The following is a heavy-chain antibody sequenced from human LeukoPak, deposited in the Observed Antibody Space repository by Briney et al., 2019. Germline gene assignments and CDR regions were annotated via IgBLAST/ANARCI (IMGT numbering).Heavy chain of an antibody. CDR3: AREARDHNDGSGYYNDY. D-gene: IGHD3-22*01. CDR1: GGPIFSYY. J-gene: IGHJ4*02. CDR2: IYTSGGT. V-gene: IGHV4-4*07. Sequence: SETLSLTCSVSGGPIFSYYWSWIRQPAGKGLKWIGRIYTSGGTSYNPSLASRVTMSLDTSQKQFSLKLTSLTAADTAVYYCAREARDHNDGSGYYNDYWGQGTLVTVSS.